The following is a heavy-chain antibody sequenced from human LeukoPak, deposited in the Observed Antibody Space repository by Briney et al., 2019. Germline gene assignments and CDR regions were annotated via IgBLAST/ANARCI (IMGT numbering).Heavy chain of an antibody. V-gene: IGHV3-21*01. CDR3: ARGGVLYYYGSGSPSFEY. CDR2: ISSDSSYI. CDR1: GFTFSSYS. J-gene: IGHJ4*02. Sequence: GGSLRLSCAASGFTFSSYSMNWVRQAPGKGLEWVSSISSDSSYIYYADSVKGRFTISRDNAKNSLFLQMNSLRAEDTAVYYCARGGVLYYYGSGSPSFEYWGQGTLVTVSS. D-gene: IGHD3-10*01.